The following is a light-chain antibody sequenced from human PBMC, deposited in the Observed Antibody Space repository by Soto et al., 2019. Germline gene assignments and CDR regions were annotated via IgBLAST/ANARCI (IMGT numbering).Light chain of an antibody. Sequence: EIVLTQSPATLSLSPGERATLSCRASQSVSSTLLTWYQPKPGQAPRLLIYGVSSRATGIPDRFSGSGSGTDFTLTISRLEPEDFAVYFCQHYGDSSWTFGQGTKVDIK. CDR2: GVS. CDR1: QSVSSTL. J-gene: IGKJ1*01. CDR3: QHYGDSSWT. V-gene: IGKV3-20*01.